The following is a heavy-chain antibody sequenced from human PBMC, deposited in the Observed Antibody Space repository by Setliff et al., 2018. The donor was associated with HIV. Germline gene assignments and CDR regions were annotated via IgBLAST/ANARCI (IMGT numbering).Heavy chain of an antibody. Sequence: TLSLTCTVSGGSISTHYWSWIRQPPGKGLEWIGYISPTGNTNYNPSLKSRVTISTDTSKNQFSLNVRSVTAADTAVYFCAKSSPSIGYISDHWGQGTLVTVSS. V-gene: IGHV4-59*11. CDR1: GGSISTHY. J-gene: IGHJ4*02. CDR3: AKSSPSIGYISDH. CDR2: ISPTGNT. D-gene: IGHD5-12*01.